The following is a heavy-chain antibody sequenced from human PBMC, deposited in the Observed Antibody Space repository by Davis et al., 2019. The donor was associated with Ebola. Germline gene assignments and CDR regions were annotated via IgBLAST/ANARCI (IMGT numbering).Heavy chain of an antibody. V-gene: IGHV1-46*01. CDR2: INPSGGST. Sequence: ASVKVTCKASGYTFTSYYMHWVRQAPGQGLEWMGIINPSGGSTSYAQKFQGRVTMTRDTSTSTVYMELSSLRSEDTAVYYCARETNFGVVISWGQGTLVTVSS. CDR3: ARETNFGVVIS. J-gene: IGHJ5*02. CDR1: GYTFTSYY. D-gene: IGHD3-3*01.